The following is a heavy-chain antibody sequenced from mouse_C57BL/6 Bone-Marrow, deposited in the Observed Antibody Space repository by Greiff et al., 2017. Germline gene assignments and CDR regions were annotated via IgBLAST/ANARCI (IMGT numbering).Heavy chain of an antibody. CDR2: ISSGGDYI. Sequence: EVKLMESGEGLVKPGGSLKLSCAASGFTFSSYAMSWVRQTPEKRLEWVAYISSGGDYIYYADTVTGRFTISRDNARNTLYLQMSSLKSEDTARYYCTRGGPRGFAYWGQGTLVTVSA. CDR3: TRGGPRGFAY. V-gene: IGHV5-9-1*02. J-gene: IGHJ3*01. CDR1: GFTFSSYA.